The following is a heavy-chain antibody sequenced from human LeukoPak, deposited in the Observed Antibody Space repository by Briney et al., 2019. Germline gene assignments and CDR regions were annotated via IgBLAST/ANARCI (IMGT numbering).Heavy chain of an antibody. Sequence: SETLSLTCTVSGGSISSYYGSWIRQPPGKGLEWIGYIYYSGSTNYNPSLKSRVTISVDTSKNQFSLKLSSVTAADTAVYYCARGGARSPYYYYYYMDVWGKGTTVTVSS. D-gene: IGHD3-16*01. J-gene: IGHJ6*03. CDR3: ARGGARSPYYYYYYMDV. V-gene: IGHV4-59*08. CDR2: IYYSGST. CDR1: GGSISSYY.